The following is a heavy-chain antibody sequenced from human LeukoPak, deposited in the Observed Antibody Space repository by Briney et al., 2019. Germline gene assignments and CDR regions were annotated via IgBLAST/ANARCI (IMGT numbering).Heavy chain of an antibody. V-gene: IGHV4-4*07. CDR3: ARVPLVGATHFDY. D-gene: IGHD1-26*01. J-gene: IGHJ4*02. CDR2: ISTSGST. Sequence: SETLSLTCSVSGGYISSYYWSWIRQPAGKGLESIGHISTSGSTNYNPSLKSRVTISVDTSKNQFSLKLSSVTAADTAVYYCARVPLVGATHFDYWGQGTLVTVSS. CDR1: GGYISSYY.